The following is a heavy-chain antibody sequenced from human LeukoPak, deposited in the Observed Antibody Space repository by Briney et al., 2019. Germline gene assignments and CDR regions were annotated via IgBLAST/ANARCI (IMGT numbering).Heavy chain of an antibody. CDR1: GGSFSGYY. J-gene: IGHJ3*02. V-gene: IGHV4-34*01. CDR2: INHSGST. CDR3: ARVGAGNDYGDYVVHDAFDI. D-gene: IGHD4-17*01. Sequence: PSETLSLTCAVYGGSFSGYYWSWIRQPPGKGLEWIGEINHSGSTNYNPSLKSRVTISVDKSKNQFSLKLSSVTAADTAVYYCARVGAGNDYGDYVVHDAFDIWGQGTMVTVSS.